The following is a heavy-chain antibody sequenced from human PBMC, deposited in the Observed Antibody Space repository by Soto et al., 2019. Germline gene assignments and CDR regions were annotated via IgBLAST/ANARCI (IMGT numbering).Heavy chain of an antibody. J-gene: IGHJ4*02. CDR1: GGSFSGYY. CDR3: ARAIWFGELLSFDY. V-gene: IGHV4-34*01. CDR2: INHSGST. D-gene: IGHD3-10*01. Sequence: PSETLSLTCAVYGGSFSGYYWSWIRQPPGKGLEWIGEINHSGSTNYNPSLKSRVTISVDTSKNQFSLKLSSVTAADTAVYYCARAIWFGELLSFDYWGQGTLVTVSS.